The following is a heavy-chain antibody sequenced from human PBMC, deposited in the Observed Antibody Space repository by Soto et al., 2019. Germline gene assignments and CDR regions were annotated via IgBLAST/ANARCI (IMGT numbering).Heavy chain of an antibody. Sequence: GGSLRLSCAASGFTFSSYWMHWVRQAPGKGLVWVSRINSDGSSTSYADSVKGRFTISRDNAKNTLYLQMNSLRAEDTAVYYCARGRYGDYYFDYWGQGTLVTVSS. D-gene: IGHD4-17*01. CDR3: ARGRYGDYYFDY. J-gene: IGHJ4*02. V-gene: IGHV3-74*01. CDR1: GFTFSSYW. CDR2: INSDGSST.